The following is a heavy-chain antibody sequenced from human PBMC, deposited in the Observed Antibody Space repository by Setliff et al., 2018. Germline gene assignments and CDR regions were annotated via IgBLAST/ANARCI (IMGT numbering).Heavy chain of an antibody. D-gene: IGHD3-9*01. CDR1: GASITSYY. V-gene: IGHV4-59*08. Sequence: SETLSLTCSVSGASITSYYWSWIRQPPGKGLEWIAYIHNNGRIKYNPALKSRVTVSLDASKNQFSLNLNSATAADTAVYYCARHALSFDSAWDVWGKGTTVTVSS. CDR2: IHNNGRI. J-gene: IGHJ6*04. CDR3: ARHALSFDSAWDV.